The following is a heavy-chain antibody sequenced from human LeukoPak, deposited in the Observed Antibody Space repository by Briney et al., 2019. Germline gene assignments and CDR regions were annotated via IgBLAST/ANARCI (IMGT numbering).Heavy chain of an antibody. Sequence: TGGSLRLSCAASGFTFSSYAMSWVRQAPGKGLEWVSAISGSGGSTYYADSVKGRFTISRDNSKNTLYLQMNSLRAEDTAVYYCAKDASIAAAGTYYYYMDVWGKGTTVTVSS. V-gene: IGHV3-23*01. CDR1: GFTFSSYA. D-gene: IGHD6-13*01. J-gene: IGHJ6*03. CDR3: AKDASIAAAGTYYYYMDV. CDR2: ISGSGGST.